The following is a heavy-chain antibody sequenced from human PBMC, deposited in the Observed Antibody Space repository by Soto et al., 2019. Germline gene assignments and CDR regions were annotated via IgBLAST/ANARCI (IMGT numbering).Heavy chain of an antibody. V-gene: IGHV2-70*01. D-gene: IGHD3-10*01. CDR3: ARILCYYGSGSYIDY. J-gene: IGHJ4*02. Sequence: SGPKLVNPTQTLTLTCTFSGFSLSTSGMCVSWIRQPPGKALEWLALIDWDDDKYYSTSLKTRLTISKDTSKNQVVLTMTNMDPVDTATYYCARILCYYGSGSYIDYWGQGTLVTVSS. CDR1: GFSLSTSGMC. CDR2: IDWDDDK.